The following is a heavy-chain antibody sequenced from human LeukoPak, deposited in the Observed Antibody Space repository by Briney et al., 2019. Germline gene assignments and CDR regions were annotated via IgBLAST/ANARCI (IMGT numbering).Heavy chain of an antibody. J-gene: IGHJ2*01. Sequence: GGSLRLSCAASGFTFSSYWMSWVRQAPGKGLEWVVNIKQDGSEKYYVDSVKGRFTISRDNAKNSLYLQMNSLRAEDTAVYYCARIPYSSSWRGPDWYFDLWGRGTLVTVSS. V-gene: IGHV3-7*01. CDR2: IKQDGSEK. CDR3: ARIPYSSSWRGPDWYFDL. CDR1: GFTFSSYW. D-gene: IGHD6-13*01.